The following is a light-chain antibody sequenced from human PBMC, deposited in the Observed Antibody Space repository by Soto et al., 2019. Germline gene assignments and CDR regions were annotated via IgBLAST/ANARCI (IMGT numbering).Light chain of an antibody. Sequence: QSVLTRPASVSGSPGQSITISCTGSISDIGAYNYVSWFQQYPGKAPKLIISEVSNRPSGVSNRFSGSKSGTAASLTISGLQTEDEADYFCFSFTTAWTHVFGTGTKVTVL. CDR3: FSFTTAWTHV. J-gene: IGLJ1*01. V-gene: IGLV2-14*01. CDR1: ISDIGAYNY. CDR2: EVS.